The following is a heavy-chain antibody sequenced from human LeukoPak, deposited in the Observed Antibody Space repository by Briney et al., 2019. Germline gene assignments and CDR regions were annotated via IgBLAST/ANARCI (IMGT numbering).Heavy chain of an antibody. CDR1: GFTFSSYD. CDR3: ARGSSWYWYFDL. V-gene: IGHV3-13*04. J-gene: IGHJ2*01. Sequence: GGSLRLSCAASGFTFSSYDMHWVRQATGKGLEWVSAIGTAGVTYYPGSVKGRFTISRENAKNSLYLQMNSLRAGDTAVYYCARGSSWYWYFDLWGQGTLVTVSS. D-gene: IGHD6-13*01. CDR2: IGTAGVT.